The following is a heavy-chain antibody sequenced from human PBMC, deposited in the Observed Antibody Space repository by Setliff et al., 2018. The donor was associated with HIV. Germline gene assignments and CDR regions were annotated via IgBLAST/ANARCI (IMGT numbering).Heavy chain of an antibody. CDR1: GLTFSSYS. Sequence: GGSLRLSCVASGLTFSSYSMNWVRQAPGKGLEWVSYISPSSSTLYYADSVKGRFTISRDNAKNSLYLQMNSLRAEDTAVYYCAKASRGEYYDYWGQGTLVTVSS. CDR2: ISPSSSTL. V-gene: IGHV3-48*01. CDR3: AKASRGEYYDY. J-gene: IGHJ4*02. D-gene: IGHD2-21*01.